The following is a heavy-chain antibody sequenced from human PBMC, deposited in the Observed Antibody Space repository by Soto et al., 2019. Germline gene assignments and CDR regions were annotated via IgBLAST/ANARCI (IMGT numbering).Heavy chain of an antibody. V-gene: IGHV3-30-3*01. Sequence: GGSLRLSCAASGFTFSSYAMHWVRQASGKGLEWVAVISYDGSNKYYADSVKGRFTISRDNSKNTLYLQMNSLRAEDTAVYYCARETNWGPDYWGQGTLVTVSS. CDR3: ARETNWGPDY. D-gene: IGHD7-27*01. CDR2: ISYDGSNK. J-gene: IGHJ4*02. CDR1: GFTFSSYA.